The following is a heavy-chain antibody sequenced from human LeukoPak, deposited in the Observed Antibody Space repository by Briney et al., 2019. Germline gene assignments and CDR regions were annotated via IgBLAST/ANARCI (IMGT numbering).Heavy chain of an antibody. CDR1: GGSISSSDYY. CDR3: ARWSSTRSIFDY. J-gene: IGHJ4*02. Sequence: SDTLSLTCTVSGGSISSSDYYWGWIRQPPGKGLEWIGSVYYGGNTYYNPSLKSRVTISVHTSKNQFSLKLSSVTAADTAVYYCARWSSTRSIFDYWGQGTLVAVSS. D-gene: IGHD6-13*01. V-gene: IGHV4-39*01. CDR2: VYYGGNT.